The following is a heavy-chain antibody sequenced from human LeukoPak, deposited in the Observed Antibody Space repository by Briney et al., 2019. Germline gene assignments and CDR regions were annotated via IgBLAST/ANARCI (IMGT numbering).Heavy chain of an antibody. Sequence: PGGSLRLSCAASGLTFRTSGMHWVRQAPGKGLEWVAFIQYDESDKYYADSVRGRLTISRDNSKNTLYLQMNSLRAEDTAVYYCAREGGMIVAGKFDSWGQGTLVTVSS. V-gene: IGHV3-30*02. J-gene: IGHJ4*02. D-gene: IGHD3-22*01. CDR1: GLTFRTSG. CDR2: IQYDESDK. CDR3: AREGGMIVAGKFDS.